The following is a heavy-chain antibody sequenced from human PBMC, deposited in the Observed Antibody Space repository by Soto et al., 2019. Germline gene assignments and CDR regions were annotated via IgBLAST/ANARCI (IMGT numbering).Heavy chain of an antibody. CDR3: ASICETYYDFWSGYLADYFDY. CDR2: IYYSGST. D-gene: IGHD3-3*01. CDR1: GGSISSSSYY. Sequence: SSETLSLTCTVSGGSISSSSYYWGWIRQPPGKGLEWIGSIYYSGSTYYNPSLKSRVTIPVDTSKNQFSLKLSSVTAADTAVYYCASICETYYDFWSGYLADYFDYWGQGTLVTVSS. J-gene: IGHJ4*02. V-gene: IGHV4-39*01.